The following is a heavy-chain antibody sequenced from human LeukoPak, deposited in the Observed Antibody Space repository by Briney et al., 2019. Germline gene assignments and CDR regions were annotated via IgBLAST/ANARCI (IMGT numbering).Heavy chain of an antibody. V-gene: IGHV3-23*01. J-gene: IGHJ4*02. CDR1: GFTFNTNA. CDR2: ISGRTGST. D-gene: IGHD5-12*01. CDR3: AKCGNSGCHLIDY. Sequence: GGSLRLSCAASGFTFNTNAMSWVRQAPGKGREWVSAISGRTGSTYYADSVKGRFTISRDNSKSTLYLQMDSLRAEDMAVYYCAKCGNSGCHLIDYWGQGTLVTVSS.